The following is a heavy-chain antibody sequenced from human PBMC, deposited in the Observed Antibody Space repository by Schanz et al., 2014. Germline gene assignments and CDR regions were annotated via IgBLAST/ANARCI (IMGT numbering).Heavy chain of an antibody. V-gene: IGHV3-48*01. CDR2: ISSSSSTI. CDR3: AKKVPAYNPFDS. CDR1: GFTFSDYW. D-gene: IGHD1-1*01. Sequence: EVQLVESGGGLVQPGGSLRLSCTASGFTFSDYWMSWVRQAPGKGLEWVAYISSSSSTIHYADSVKGRFTISRDNAKNSLYLQMDSLRAEDTAVYFCAKKVPAYNPFDSWGQGTLVTASS. J-gene: IGHJ4*02.